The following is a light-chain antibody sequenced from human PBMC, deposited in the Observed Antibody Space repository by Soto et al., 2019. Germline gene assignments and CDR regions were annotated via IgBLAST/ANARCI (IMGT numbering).Light chain of an antibody. CDR3: TSLAGSNSHV. CDR1: SSDVGGYNY. CDR2: EVS. V-gene: IGLV2-8*01. J-gene: IGLJ1*01. Sequence: QSALTQPPSASGSPGQSVTISCTGTSSDVGGYNYVSWYQQHPGKAPKLMIYEVSKRPSGVPDRFSGSKSGYTASLTVSGLQAEDEADYYCTSLAGSNSHVFRSGTKLTVL.